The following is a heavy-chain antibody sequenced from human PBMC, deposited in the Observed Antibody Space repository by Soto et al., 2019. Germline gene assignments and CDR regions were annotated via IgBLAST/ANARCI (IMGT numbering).Heavy chain of an antibody. CDR3: ARTRCSGGSCYSGFDY. Sequence: PSETLSLTCAVSGGSISSGGYYWSWIRQPPGKGLEWIGYIYYSGSTNYNPSLKSRVTISVDTSKNQFSLKLSSVTAADTAVYYCARTRCSGGSCYSGFDYWGQGTLVTVSS. CDR1: GGSISSGGYY. V-gene: IGHV4-61*08. CDR2: IYYSGST. D-gene: IGHD2-15*01. J-gene: IGHJ4*02.